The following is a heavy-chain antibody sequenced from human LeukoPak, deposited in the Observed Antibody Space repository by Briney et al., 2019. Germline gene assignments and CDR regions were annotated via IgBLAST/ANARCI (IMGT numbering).Heavy chain of an antibody. CDR2: ITYSGSA. Sequence: SETLSLTCSVSGGSVNSFFWSWIRQSPGKPLEWIAYITYSGSANYKPSLKSRVTISLDPSKNQVSLRLTSVTAADTAVYYCARVPYSDRIEFYYMDVWGKGTTVTVSS. CDR1: GGSVNSFF. J-gene: IGHJ6*03. V-gene: IGHV4-59*02. D-gene: IGHD6-13*01. CDR3: ARVPYSDRIEFYYMDV.